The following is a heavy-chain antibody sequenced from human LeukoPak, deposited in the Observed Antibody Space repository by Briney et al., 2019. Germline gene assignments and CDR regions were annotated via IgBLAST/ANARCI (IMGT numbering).Heavy chain of an antibody. CDR2: INPSGGST. CDR3: AKDRQVGSAVYYFDS. J-gene: IGHJ4*02. V-gene: IGHV1-46*01. D-gene: IGHD2-15*01. CDR1: GYTFTSYY. Sequence: ASVKVSCKASGYTFTSYYMHWVRQAPGQGLEWMGIINPSGGSTSYAQKFQGRVTMTRDTSTSTVYMELSSLRAEDTAVYYCAKDRQVGSAVYYFDSWGQGTLVTVSS.